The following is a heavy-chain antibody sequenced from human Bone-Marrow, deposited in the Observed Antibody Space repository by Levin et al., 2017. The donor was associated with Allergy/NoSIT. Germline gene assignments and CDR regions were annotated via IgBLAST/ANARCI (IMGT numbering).Heavy chain of an antibody. CDR1: GFTFNLYN. D-gene: IGHD3-10*01. CDR2: ISLDGSEQ. J-gene: IGHJ4*02. CDR3: VRLDRGVIPVDF. Sequence: GESLKISCVASGFTFNLYNMHWVRQAPGKGLEWVALISLDGSEQYYSDSVKGRFTISRDNSKDTLYLQMNSLTPEDTAFYFCVRLDRGVIPVDFWGQGTLVTVSS. V-gene: IGHV3-30*04.